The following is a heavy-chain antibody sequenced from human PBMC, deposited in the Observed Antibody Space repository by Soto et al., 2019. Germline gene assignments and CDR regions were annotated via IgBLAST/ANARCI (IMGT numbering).Heavy chain of an antibody. Sequence: EVQLVESGGGLVQPGGSLRLSCAASGFTFSSSDMHWVRQATGKGLEWVSGIGSAGDPYYAGSVKGRFTVSRENAKNSLYLQMNRLRAGDTAVYYCARWNWQQLAFDYWGQGTLVTVSS. V-gene: IGHV3-13*05. CDR2: IGSAGDP. CDR1: GFTFSSSD. J-gene: IGHJ4*02. D-gene: IGHD6-13*01. CDR3: ARWNWQQLAFDY.